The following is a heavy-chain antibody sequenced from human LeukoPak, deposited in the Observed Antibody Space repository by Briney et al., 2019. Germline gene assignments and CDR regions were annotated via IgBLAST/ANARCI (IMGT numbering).Heavy chain of an antibody. J-gene: IGHJ5*02. V-gene: IGHV4-30-2*01. D-gene: IGHD2-2*02. CDR3: ARGQLLYSWFGP. CDR1: GGSISSGGYS. CDR2: IYHSGST. Sequence: PSQTLSLTCAVSGGSISSGGYSWSWIRQPPGKGLEWIGYIYHSGSTYYNPSLKSRVTISVDRSKNQFSLKLSSVTAADTAVYYCARGQLLYSWFGPWGQGTLVTVSS.